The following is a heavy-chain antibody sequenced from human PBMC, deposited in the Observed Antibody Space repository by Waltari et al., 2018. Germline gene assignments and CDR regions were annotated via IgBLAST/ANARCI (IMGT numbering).Heavy chain of an antibody. Sequence: QVQLQQWGAGLLKPSETLSLTSAVYAGSFSGSYWSWIRQPPGKGLGWIGEINHSGSTNYNPSLKSRVTISVDTAKNQFSLKLSSVTAADTAVYYCARVPELAGNSLPDYWGQGTLVTVSS. CDR2: INHSGST. V-gene: IGHV4-34*01. D-gene: IGHD6-19*01. CDR3: ARVPELAGNSLPDY. CDR1: AGSFSGSY. J-gene: IGHJ4*02.